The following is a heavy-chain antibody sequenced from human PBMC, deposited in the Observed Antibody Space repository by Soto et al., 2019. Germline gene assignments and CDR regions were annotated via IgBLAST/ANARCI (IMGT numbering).Heavy chain of an antibody. CDR2: ISAYNGNT. CDR1: GYTFTSYG. J-gene: IGHJ5*02. CDR3: ARRGFGLTVDSWFDP. Sequence: ASVKVSCKASGYTFTSYGISWVRQAPGQGLEWMGWISAYNGNTNYAQKLQGRVTMTTDTSTSTAYMELRSLRSDDTAVYYCARRGFGLTVDSWFDPWGQGTLVTVSS. D-gene: IGHD3-3*01. V-gene: IGHV1-18*01.